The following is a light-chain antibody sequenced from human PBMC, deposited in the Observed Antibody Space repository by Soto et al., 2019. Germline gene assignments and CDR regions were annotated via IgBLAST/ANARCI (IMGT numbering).Light chain of an antibody. Sequence: IEVTQFPTALSASTGDRPTITCRASQGISSYLRWYQQKPGQAPKLLIYGASTRHSGVPARFSGSGSGTDFTLTISSLQAEDFAVYYCQQSDNLPWTFGQGTKVDIK. V-gene: IGKV1-8*01. CDR3: QQSDNLPWT. CDR1: QGISSY. CDR2: GAS. J-gene: IGKJ1*01.